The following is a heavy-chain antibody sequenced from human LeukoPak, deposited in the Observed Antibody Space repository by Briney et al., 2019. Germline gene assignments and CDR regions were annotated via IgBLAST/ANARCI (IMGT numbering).Heavy chain of an antibody. CDR1: GGTFSSYA. CDR3: ARDRMGTWIQLW. D-gene: IGHD5-18*01. V-gene: IGHV1-69*04. Sequence: ASVKVSCKASGGTFSSYAISWVRQAPGQGLEWMGRIIPILGIANYAQKFQGRVTITADKSTSTAYMELSSLRSEDTAVYYCARDRMGTWIQLWWGQGTLVTVSS. CDR2: IIPILGIA. J-gene: IGHJ4*02.